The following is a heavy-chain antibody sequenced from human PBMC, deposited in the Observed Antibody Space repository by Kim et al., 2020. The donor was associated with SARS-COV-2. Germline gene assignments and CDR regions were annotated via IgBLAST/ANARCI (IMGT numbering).Heavy chain of an antibody. V-gene: IGHV3-53*01. J-gene: IGHJ4*02. CDR1: GFSVSNYY. Sequence: GGSLRLSCAASGFSVSNYYMTWVRQRPAKGLECVSILYSDGSTFYSDSVEGRFSITRDQSTNTLWLRMSSLRADDTAIYYCTRGTDYWGRGTLVSVS. CDR3: TRGTDY. CDR2: LYSDGST.